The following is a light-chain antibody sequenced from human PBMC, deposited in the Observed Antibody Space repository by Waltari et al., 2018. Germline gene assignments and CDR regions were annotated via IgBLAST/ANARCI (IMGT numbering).Light chain of an antibody. CDR3: CSYVGGSSLI. V-gene: IGLV2-23*02. Sequence: QSALAQPASVSGSPGQSITISCPGTSSDVGSYNLVSWYQQHPGKVPKLMIYEVIKRPSGVSNRFSGSKSGNTASLTISGLQAEDEADYYCCSYVGGSSLIFGGGTKLTVL. CDR1: SSDVGSYNL. CDR2: EVI. J-gene: IGLJ2*01.